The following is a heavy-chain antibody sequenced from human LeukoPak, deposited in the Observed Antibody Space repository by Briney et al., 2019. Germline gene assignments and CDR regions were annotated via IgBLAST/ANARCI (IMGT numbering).Heavy chain of an antibody. V-gene: IGHV3-30-3*01. CDR1: GFTFSSYA. CDR2: ISYDGSNK. Sequence: GGSLRLSCAASGFTFSSYAMHLVRQAPGKGLEWVAVISYDGSNKYYADSVKGRFTISRDNSKNTLYLQMNSLRAEDTAVYYCAKVGYYHDSSGSFDYWGQGTLVTVSS. J-gene: IGHJ4*02. CDR3: AKVGYYHDSSGSFDY. D-gene: IGHD3-22*01.